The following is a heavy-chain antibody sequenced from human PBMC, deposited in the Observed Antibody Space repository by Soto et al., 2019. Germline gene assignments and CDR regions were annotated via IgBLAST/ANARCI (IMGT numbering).Heavy chain of an antibody. V-gene: IGHV1-2*02. J-gene: IGHJ4*02. Sequence: KVSCKVSGYTLTELSMHWVRQAPGQGLEWMGWINPNSGGTNYAQKFQGRVTMTRDTSISTAYMELSRLRSDDTAVYYCARGSIVVVVAAFLFDYWGQGTLVTVSS. CDR2: INPNSGGT. D-gene: IGHD2-15*01. CDR1: GYTLTELS. CDR3: ARGSIVVVVAAFLFDY.